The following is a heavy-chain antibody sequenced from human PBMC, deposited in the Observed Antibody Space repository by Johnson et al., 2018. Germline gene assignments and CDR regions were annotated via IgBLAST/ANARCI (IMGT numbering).Heavy chain of an antibody. CDR2: IYNSGST. V-gene: IGHV4-59*01. J-gene: IGHJ6*02. CDR3: ARDRRDPNYNYGMDV. CDR1: GASLTTYY. Sequence: QVQLQESGPGLVKXSETLSLTCSVSGASLTTYYWSWIRQPPGKGPEYLAYIYNSGSTDYNPSLKSRVTVSLDTSKNQFSLKVTSVTAADTAVYYCARDRRDPNYNYGMDVWGQGTTVTVSS.